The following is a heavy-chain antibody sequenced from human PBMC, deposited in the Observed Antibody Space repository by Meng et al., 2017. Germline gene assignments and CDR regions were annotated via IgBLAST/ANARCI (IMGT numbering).Heavy chain of an antibody. Sequence: GESLKISCAASGFTFSGSAMHWVRQASGKGLEWVGRIRSKANSYATAYAASVKGRFTISRDDSKNTAYLQMNSLKTEETAVYYCTRQGCSCGSCYSKDDSFDIWGQGTMVTVSS. CDR3: TRQGCSCGSCYSKDDSFDI. V-gene: IGHV3-73*01. J-gene: IGHJ3*02. CDR2: IRSKANSYAT. D-gene: IGHD2-15*01. CDR1: GFTFSGSA.